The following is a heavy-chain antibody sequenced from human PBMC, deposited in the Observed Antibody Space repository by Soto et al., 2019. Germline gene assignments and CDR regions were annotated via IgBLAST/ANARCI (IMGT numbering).Heavy chain of an antibody. CDR2: IYYSGST. D-gene: IGHD7-27*01. CDR1: GGSISSGGYY. J-gene: IGHJ6*02. V-gene: IGHV4-31*03. Sequence: SETLSLTCTVSGGSISSGGYYWSWIRQHPGKGLEWIGYIYYSGSTYYNPSLKSRVTISVDTSKNQFSLKLSSVTAADTAVYYCARALLGWGYYYGMDVWGQGTTVTVSS. CDR3: ARALLGWGYYYGMDV.